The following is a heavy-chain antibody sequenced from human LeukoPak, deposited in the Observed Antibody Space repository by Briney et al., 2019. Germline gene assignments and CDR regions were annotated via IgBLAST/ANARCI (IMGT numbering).Heavy chain of an antibody. CDR3: ARDPGYFDY. Sequence: ASVKVSCKASGYTFSGYYMHWVRQAPGQGLEWMGRINPNGGGTNYAQRLQGRVTMISDTSISTAYMELSSLRSDDTAVYYCARDPGYFDYWGQGTLVTVSS. V-gene: IGHV1-2*06. CDR1: GYTFSGYY. J-gene: IGHJ4*02. CDR2: INPNGGGT.